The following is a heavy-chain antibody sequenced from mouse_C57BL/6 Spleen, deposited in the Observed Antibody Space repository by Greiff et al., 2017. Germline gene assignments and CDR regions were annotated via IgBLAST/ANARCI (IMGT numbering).Heavy chain of an antibody. Sequence: QVQLQQSGPELVKPGASVKLSCKASGYTFTSYDINWVKQRPGQGLEWIGWIYPRDGSTKYNEKFEGKATLTVDKSSSTAYMELHSLTSEDSAVYFCARLPHSLYDAMDYWGQGTSVTVSS. CDR3: ARLPHSLYDAMDY. V-gene: IGHV1-85*01. D-gene: IGHD3-1*01. CDR2: IYPRDGST. J-gene: IGHJ4*01. CDR1: GYTFTSYD.